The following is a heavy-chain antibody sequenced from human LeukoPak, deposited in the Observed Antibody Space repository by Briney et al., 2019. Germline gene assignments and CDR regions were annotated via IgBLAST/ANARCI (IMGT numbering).Heavy chain of an antibody. Sequence: GGSLRLSCAASGFTFSFYWMSWVRQAPGKGLEWVANIKQDGSEKYYVDSVKGRFTISRDNAKNSLYLQMNSLRAEDTAVYYCARYLYGDYGQSDYWGQGTLVTVSS. CDR3: ARYLYGDYGQSDY. CDR2: IKQDGSEK. D-gene: IGHD4-17*01. CDR1: GFTFSFYW. V-gene: IGHV3-7*01. J-gene: IGHJ4*02.